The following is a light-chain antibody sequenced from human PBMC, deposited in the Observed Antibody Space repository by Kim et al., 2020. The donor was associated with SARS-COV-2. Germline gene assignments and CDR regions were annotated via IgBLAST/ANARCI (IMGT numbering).Light chain of an antibody. CDR3: QKYDSAPWT. CDR1: QGINNY. Sequence: DIQITQSPSSLSASVGARITITCRASQGINNYLAWYQQKPGKPPKLLIYAASALQSGVPSRFSGSGSGTDFTLTVTSLQPEDVATYYCQKYDSAPWTFGLGTKVEIK. V-gene: IGKV1-27*01. J-gene: IGKJ1*01. CDR2: AAS.